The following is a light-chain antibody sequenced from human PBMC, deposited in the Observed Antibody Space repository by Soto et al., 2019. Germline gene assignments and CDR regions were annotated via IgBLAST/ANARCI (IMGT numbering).Light chain of an antibody. Sequence: VLTQSPPTLSLYQGDRASLSCRASQSISSDLALYQQRLGQAPRLLIYDASNRATGIPARFSGSGSGTDFTLTISSLEPEDFAVYYCQQRTNWITFGGGTKVDIK. CDR1: QSISSD. CDR2: DAS. V-gene: IGKV3-11*01. CDR3: QQRTNWIT. J-gene: IGKJ4*01.